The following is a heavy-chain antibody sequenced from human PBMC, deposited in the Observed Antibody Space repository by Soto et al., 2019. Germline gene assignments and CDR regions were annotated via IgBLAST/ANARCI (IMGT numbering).Heavy chain of an antibody. D-gene: IGHD6-13*01. CDR3: ARDHRWAFDY. V-gene: IGHV3-48*02. CDR1: GFTFDRYA. CDR2: ISVDSVSI. Sequence: EVQLVESGGGLVQPGGYLRLSCVASGFTFDRYAMNWVRQAPGKGLEWLSWISVDSVSIEYSDSVTGRFTMSRDDAKNLVYLQMNSLQDEDTAVYYCARDHRWAFDYWGQGTLDTVTS. J-gene: IGHJ4*02.